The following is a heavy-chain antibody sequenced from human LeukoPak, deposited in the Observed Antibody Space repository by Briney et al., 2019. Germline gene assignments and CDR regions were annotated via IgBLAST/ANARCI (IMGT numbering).Heavy chain of an antibody. V-gene: IGHV3-49*04. Sequence: GGSLRLSCAASGFTFGDYAMSWVRQAPGKGLEWVGFIRTEAYDGATDYGASVKGRFTISRDDSKNIAYLQMNGLNTEDTAVYYCTRTFGYYYFYMDVWGKGTTVIVSS. J-gene: IGHJ6*03. CDR3: TRTFGYYYFYMDV. D-gene: IGHD3-16*01. CDR1: GFTFGDYA. CDR2: IRTEAYDGAT.